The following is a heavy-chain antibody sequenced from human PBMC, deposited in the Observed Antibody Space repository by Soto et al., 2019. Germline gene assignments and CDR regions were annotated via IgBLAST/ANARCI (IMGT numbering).Heavy chain of an antibody. J-gene: IGHJ6*02. CDR3: ASSTDPSYYYYYGMDV. D-gene: IGHD2-21*02. CDR2: IYYSGST. Sequence: PSETLSLTCTVSGGSISSSSYYWGWIRQPPGKGLEWIGSIYYSGSTYYNPSLKSRVTISVDTSKNQFSLKLSSVTAADTAVYYCASSTDPSYYYYYGMDVWGQGTTVTVSS. V-gene: IGHV4-39*01. CDR1: GGSISSSSYY.